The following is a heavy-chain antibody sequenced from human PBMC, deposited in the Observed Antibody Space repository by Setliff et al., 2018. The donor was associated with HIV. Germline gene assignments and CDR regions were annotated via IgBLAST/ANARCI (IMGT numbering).Heavy chain of an antibody. V-gene: IGHV1-2*02. CDR1: GYTFTDYY. CDR2: INLNTGGT. Sequence: ASVKVSCKTSGYTFTDYYMQWVRQAPGQGLEWMGWINLNTGGTKYPQKFQGRVTMTRDNSISTAYMQLSGLTSEDTAVYYCARAPGYYDSWSGFRNYYMDVWGQGTGVTVSS. D-gene: IGHD3-3*01. CDR3: ARAPGYYDSWSGFRNYYMDV. J-gene: IGHJ6*03.